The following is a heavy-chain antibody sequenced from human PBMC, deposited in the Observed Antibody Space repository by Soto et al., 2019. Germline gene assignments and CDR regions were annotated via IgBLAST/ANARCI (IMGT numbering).Heavy chain of an antibody. V-gene: IGHV1-69*04. D-gene: IGHD6-19*01. J-gene: IGHJ6*03. CDR2: IIPILGIA. CDR1: GGTFSSYT. CDR3: ARELSLIAVAGKGAGYYYYYMDV. Sequence: KVSCKASGGTFSSYTISWVRQAPGQGLEWMGRIIPILGIANYAQKFQGRVTITADKSTSTAYMELSSLRSEDTAVYYCARELSLIAVAGKGAGYYYYYMDVWGKGTTVTVSS.